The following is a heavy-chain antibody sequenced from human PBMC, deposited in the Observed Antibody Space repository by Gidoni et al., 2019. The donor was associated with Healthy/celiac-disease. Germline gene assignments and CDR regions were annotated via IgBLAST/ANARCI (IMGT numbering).Heavy chain of an antibody. Sequence: QVQLVESGGGVVQPGRSLRLSCAASGFTFSSYAMHWVRQAPGKGLEWVAVISYDGSNKYYADSVKGRFTISRDNSKNTLYLQMNSLRAEDTAVYYCARELSFDYGGNSAFDYWGQGTLVTVSS. CDR3: ARELSFDYGGNSAFDY. V-gene: IGHV3-30*04. CDR2: ISYDGSNK. CDR1: GFTFSSYA. J-gene: IGHJ4*02. D-gene: IGHD4-17*01.